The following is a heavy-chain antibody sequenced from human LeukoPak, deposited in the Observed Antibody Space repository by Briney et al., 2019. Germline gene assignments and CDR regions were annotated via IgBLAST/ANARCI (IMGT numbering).Heavy chain of an antibody. CDR3: ARLHLLDGGLLDY. CDR1: GDSVSSNTAS. Sequence: SQTLSLTCAISGDSVSSNTASWNWIRQSPSRGLEWLGRTYYRSKWSSDYAVSVRSRITINPDTSKDQFSLQLNSVTPEDTAVYYCARLHLLDGGLLDYWGQGTLVTVSS. J-gene: IGHJ4*02. V-gene: IGHV6-1*01. CDR2: TYYRSKWSS. D-gene: IGHD4-23*01.